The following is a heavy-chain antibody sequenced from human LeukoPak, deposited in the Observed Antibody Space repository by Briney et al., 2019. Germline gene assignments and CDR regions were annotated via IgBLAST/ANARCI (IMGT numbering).Heavy chain of an antibody. CDR3: ARGFTPNDEIQDTAMVPVSFDY. J-gene: IGHJ4*02. CDR1: GGSISSGGYY. CDR2: IYHSGST. Sequence: SETLSLTCTVSGGSISSGGYYWSWIRQPPGKGLEWIGYIYHSGSTYYNPSLKSRVTILVDRSKNQFSLKLSSVTAADTAVYYCARGFTPNDEIQDTAMVPVSFDYWGQGTLVTVSS. D-gene: IGHD5-18*01. V-gene: IGHV4-30-2*01.